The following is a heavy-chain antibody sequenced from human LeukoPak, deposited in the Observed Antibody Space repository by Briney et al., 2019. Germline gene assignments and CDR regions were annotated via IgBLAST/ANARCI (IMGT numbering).Heavy chain of an antibody. V-gene: IGHV1-2*02. J-gene: IGHJ3*02. Sequence: GASVKVSCRTSGYTFTDYQIHWVRQAPGQGLEWMGWINPNSGGTNYAQKFQGRVTMTRDTSISTAYMELSRLRSDDTAVYYCARDWVRGGAFDIWGQGTMVTVSS. D-gene: IGHD3-10*01. CDR3: ARDWVRGGAFDI. CDR1: GYTFTDYQ. CDR2: INPNSGGT.